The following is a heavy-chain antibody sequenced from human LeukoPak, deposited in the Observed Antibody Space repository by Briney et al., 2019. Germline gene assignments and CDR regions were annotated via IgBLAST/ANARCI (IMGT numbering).Heavy chain of an antibody. CDR3: ARDIVGATLSTTI. CDR1: GGSISSSSDY. J-gene: IGHJ3*02. V-gene: IGHV4-39*02. CDR2: IYYHENT. D-gene: IGHD1-26*01. Sequence: SETLSLTCTVSGGSISSSSDYWGWIRQAPGKGPEWIGSIYYHENTYYNSSLKSRVTISVDTSKNQFSLKLNSVTAADTAVYFCARDIVGATLSTTIWGQGTMVTVSS.